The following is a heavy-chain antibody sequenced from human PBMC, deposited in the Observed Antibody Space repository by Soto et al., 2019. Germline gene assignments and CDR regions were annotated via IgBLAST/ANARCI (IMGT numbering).Heavy chain of an antibody. V-gene: IGHV4-4*02. CDR3: ARGATYYYDSSGYNTNYYYYGMDV. Sequence: SETLSLTCAVSGGSISSSNWWSWVRQPPGKVLEWIGEIYHSGSTNYNPSLKSRVTISVDKSKNQCSLKLSSVTAADTAVYYCARGATYYYDSSGYNTNYYYYGMDVWGQGTTVTVSS. CDR1: GGSISSSNW. D-gene: IGHD3-22*01. J-gene: IGHJ6*02. CDR2: IYHSGST.